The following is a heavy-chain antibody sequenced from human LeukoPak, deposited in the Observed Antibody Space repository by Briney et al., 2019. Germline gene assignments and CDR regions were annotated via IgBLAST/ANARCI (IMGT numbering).Heavy chain of an antibody. V-gene: IGHV4-34*01. Sequence: SETLSLTCAVYGGSFSGYYWSWIRQPPGKGLEWIGEINDSGSTNYNPSLKSRVIISVDTSKNQFSLNLSSMTAADTAVYYCATNYYDTRKPWDWGQGTLVTVSS. CDR1: GGSFSGYY. CDR3: ATNYYDTRKPWD. D-gene: IGHD3-22*01. CDR2: INDSGST. J-gene: IGHJ4*02.